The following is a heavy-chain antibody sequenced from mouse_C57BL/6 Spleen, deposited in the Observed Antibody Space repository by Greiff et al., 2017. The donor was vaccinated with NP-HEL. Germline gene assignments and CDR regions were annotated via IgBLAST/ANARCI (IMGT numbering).Heavy chain of an antibody. D-gene: IGHD2-3*01. CDR2: IHPNSGST. J-gene: IGHJ3*01. Sequence: VQLQQSGAELVKPGASVKLSCKASGYTFTSYWMHWVKQRPGQGLEWIGMIHPNSGSTNYNEKFKSKATLTVDKSSSTAYMQLSSLTSEDSAVYYCAREGDGYYPWFAYWGQGTLVTVSA. CDR1: GYTFTSYW. V-gene: IGHV1-64*01. CDR3: AREGDGYYPWFAY.